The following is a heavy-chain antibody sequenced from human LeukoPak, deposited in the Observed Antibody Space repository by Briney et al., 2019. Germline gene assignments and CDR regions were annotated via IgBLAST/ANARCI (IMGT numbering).Heavy chain of an antibody. CDR2: SYYSGST. Sequence: PSETLSLTCTVSGGSISSSSYYWGWIRQPPGKGLEWIGSSYYSGSTYYNPSLKSRVAISVDTSKNQFSLKLSSVTAADTAVYYCARQGAAADNPGHKKFEYFQHWGQGTLVTVSS. D-gene: IGHD6-13*01. V-gene: IGHV4-39*01. CDR1: GGSISSSSYY. CDR3: ARQGAAADNPGHKKFEYFQH. J-gene: IGHJ1*01.